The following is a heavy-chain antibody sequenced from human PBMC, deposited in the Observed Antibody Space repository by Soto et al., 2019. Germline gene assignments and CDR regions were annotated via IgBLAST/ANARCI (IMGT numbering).Heavy chain of an antibody. CDR3: ARWGGLLERRLISTSHWKWKDY. Sequence: SETLPLTCTVSGGSISSSSYYWGWIRQPPGKGLERIGSIYYSGSTYYNPSLKSRVTISVDTSKNQFSLKLSSVTAADTAVYYCARWGGLLERRLISTSHWKWKDYWGQGTLVTVS. V-gene: IGHV4-39*01. J-gene: IGHJ4*02. CDR1: GGSISSSSYY. CDR2: IYYSGST. D-gene: IGHD2-2*01.